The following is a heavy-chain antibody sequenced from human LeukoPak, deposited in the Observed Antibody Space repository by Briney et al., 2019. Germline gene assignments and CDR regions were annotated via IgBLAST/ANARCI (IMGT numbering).Heavy chain of an antibody. V-gene: IGHV1-18*01. CDR2: ISAYNGNT. J-gene: IGHJ4*02. CDR1: GYTFTSYG. D-gene: IGHD3-22*01. Sequence: ASVKVSCKAFGYTFTSYGISWVRQAPGQGLEWMGWISAYNGNTNYAQKLQGRVTMTTDTSTSTAYMELRSLRSDDTAVYYCARGTYYYDSSGTFDYWGQGTLVTVSS. CDR3: ARGTYYYDSSGTFDY.